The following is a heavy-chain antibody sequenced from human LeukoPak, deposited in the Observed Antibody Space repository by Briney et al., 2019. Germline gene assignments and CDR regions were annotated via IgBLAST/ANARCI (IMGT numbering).Heavy chain of an antibody. CDR3: ARHATAMVDY. Sequence: GESLKISCKGSGSSFTSYWVGWVRQTPEKGLEWMGIIYPGDSDTRYSPSFQGQVTISADKSISTAYLQWSSLKASDTAMYYCARHATAMVDYWGQGTLVTVSS. CDR1: GSSFTSYW. D-gene: IGHD5-18*01. CDR2: IYPGDSDT. J-gene: IGHJ4*02. V-gene: IGHV5-51*01.